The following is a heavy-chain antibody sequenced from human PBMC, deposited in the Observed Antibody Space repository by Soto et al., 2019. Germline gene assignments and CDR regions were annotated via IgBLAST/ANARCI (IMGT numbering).Heavy chain of an antibody. V-gene: IGHV3-30*18. CDR2: ISYDGSNK. Sequence: GGSLRLSCAASGFTFSSYGMHWVRQAPGKGLEWVAVISYDGSNKYYADSVKGRFTISRDNSKNTLYLQMNSLRAEDTAVYYCAKEVRRSGYSYYYYGMDVWGQGTTVTV. CDR3: AKEVRRSGYSYYYYGMDV. J-gene: IGHJ6*02. D-gene: IGHD3-22*01. CDR1: GFTFSSYG.